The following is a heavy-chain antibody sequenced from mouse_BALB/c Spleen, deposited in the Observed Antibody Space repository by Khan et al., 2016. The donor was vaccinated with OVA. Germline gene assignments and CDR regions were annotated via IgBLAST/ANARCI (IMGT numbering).Heavy chain of an antibody. Sequence: EVQVVESGGGLVQPGGSRKLSCAASGFTFSSFGMHWVRQAPKKGLEWVAYISSGSSTIYYVDTVKGRFTISRDNPKNTLFLQMTSLRSEDTAMYYCARSGGNFPWYFDVWGAGTSVTVSS. CDR1: GFTFSSFG. CDR3: ARSGGNFPWYFDV. V-gene: IGHV5-17*02. CDR2: ISSGSSTI. D-gene: IGHD2-1*01. J-gene: IGHJ1*01.